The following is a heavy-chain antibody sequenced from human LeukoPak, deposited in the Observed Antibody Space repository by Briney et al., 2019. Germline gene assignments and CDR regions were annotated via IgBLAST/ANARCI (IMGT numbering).Heavy chain of an antibody. D-gene: IGHD3-22*01. CDR1: GGSISSYY. CDR2: IYYSGST. CDR3: ARGEGSSGYYFSAEYFQH. Sequence: ASETLSLTCTVSGGSISSYYWSWIRQPPGKGLEWIGYIYYSGSTNYNPSLKGRVTISVDTSKNQFSLKLSSVTAADTAVYYCARGEGSSGYYFSAEYFQHWGQGTLVTVSS. V-gene: IGHV4-59*08. J-gene: IGHJ1*01.